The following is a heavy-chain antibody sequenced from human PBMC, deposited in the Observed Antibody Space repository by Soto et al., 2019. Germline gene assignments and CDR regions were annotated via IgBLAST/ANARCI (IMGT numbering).Heavy chain of an antibody. V-gene: IGHV4-34*01. CDR1: GGSFSGYY. Sequence: QVQLQQWGAGLLKPSETLSLTCAVYGGSFSGYYWSWIRQPPGKGLEWIGEINHSGSTNYNPSLKRRVTISVDTSKHQFSLKLSSVTAADTAVYYCARGEGGYCSGGSCYSHFDYWGQGTLVTVSS. CDR3: ARGEGGYCSGGSCYSHFDY. J-gene: IGHJ4*02. CDR2: INHSGST. D-gene: IGHD2-15*01.